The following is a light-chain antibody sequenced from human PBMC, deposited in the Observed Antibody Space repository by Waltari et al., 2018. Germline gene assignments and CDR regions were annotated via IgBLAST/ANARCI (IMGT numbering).Light chain of an antibody. CDR1: SSDVGAYNS. CDR3: SSYTSSTTLLYV. J-gene: IGLJ1*01. Sequence: QSALPQPASVSGSPGQSITISCPGTSSDVGAYNSVSWYQQHPGKAPQLMIYEVSNRPSGISNRFSGSKSGYTASLTISGLQAEDEAEYYCSSYTSSTTLLYVFGTGTKVTVL. V-gene: IGLV2-14*01. CDR2: EVS.